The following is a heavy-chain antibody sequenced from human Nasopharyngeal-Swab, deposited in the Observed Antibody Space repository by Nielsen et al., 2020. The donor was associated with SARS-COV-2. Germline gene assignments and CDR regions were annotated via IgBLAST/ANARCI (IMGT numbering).Heavy chain of an antibody. J-gene: IGHJ4*02. CDR1: GFTFSSYA. CDR3: ASVAGTDY. V-gene: IGHV3-23*01. Sequence: GESLKISCAAPGFTFSSYAMSLVRQAPGKGLEWVSAISGSGGNTYYADSVKGRFTISRDNSKNTLYLQMNSLRAEDRAVYYCASVAGTDYWGQGTLVTVSS. D-gene: IGHD6-19*01. CDR2: ISGSGGNT.